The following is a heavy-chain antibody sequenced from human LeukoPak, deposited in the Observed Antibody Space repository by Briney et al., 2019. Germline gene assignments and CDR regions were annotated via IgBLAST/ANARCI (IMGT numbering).Heavy chain of an antibody. CDR1: GYTFTGYY. CDR3: ARVVGATNWYFDL. Sequence: ASVKVSCKASGYTFTGYYMYWVRQAPGQGLEWMGWINPNSGGTNYAQKFQGRVTMTRDTSISTAYMELSRLRSDDTAVYYCARVVGATNWYFDLWGRGTLVTVSS. CDR2: INPNSGGT. J-gene: IGHJ2*01. V-gene: IGHV1-2*02. D-gene: IGHD1-26*01.